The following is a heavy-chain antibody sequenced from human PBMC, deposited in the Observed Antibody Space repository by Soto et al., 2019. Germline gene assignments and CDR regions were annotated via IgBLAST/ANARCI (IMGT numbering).Heavy chain of an antibody. D-gene: IGHD4-17*01. V-gene: IGHV1-69*01. Sequence: QVQLVQSAAEVKKPGSSVRVSCKASGGTFNSYSISWVRQAPGQGLEWMGGIIPIFGTANLAQKFRGRITITADESTNSAHMELTSLRPDDTAVYYWAGDTTVTRVGWYCDLWGRGTLVTVSS. CDR3: AGDTTVTRVGWYCDL. J-gene: IGHJ2*01. CDR1: GGTFNSYS. CDR2: IIPIFGTA.